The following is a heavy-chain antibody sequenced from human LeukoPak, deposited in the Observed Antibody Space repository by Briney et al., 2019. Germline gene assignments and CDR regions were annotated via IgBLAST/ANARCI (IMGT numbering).Heavy chain of an antibody. Sequence: TGGSLRLSCAASGFNFRSSGMHWVRQAPGKGLEWVTFIQNDGSDKYYAASVKGRFTISRDNSKNTVYLHMASLRADDTALYYCAREGGRAVPGRFDQWGQGTLVTVSS. CDR1: GFNFRSSG. J-gene: IGHJ4*02. CDR2: IQNDGSDK. V-gene: IGHV3-30*02. CDR3: AREGGRAVPGRFDQ. D-gene: IGHD6-13*01.